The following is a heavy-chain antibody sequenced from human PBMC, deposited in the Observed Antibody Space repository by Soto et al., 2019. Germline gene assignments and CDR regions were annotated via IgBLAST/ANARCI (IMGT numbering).Heavy chain of an antibody. J-gene: IGHJ4*02. CDR2: ISGSGTNT. D-gene: IGHD3-3*01. V-gene: IGHV3-23*01. Sequence: EVQLLESGGGLVQPGGSLRLSCAASGFTFSSYVMNWVRQAPGKGLEWVSIISGSGTNTYYGDSVKGRFTISRDNSKNTLYLQMNSLRAADTAIYYCAKGMSGVVGRQGAPYFWGQGTVVTVSS. CDR1: GFTFSSYV. CDR3: AKGMSGVVGRQGAPYF.